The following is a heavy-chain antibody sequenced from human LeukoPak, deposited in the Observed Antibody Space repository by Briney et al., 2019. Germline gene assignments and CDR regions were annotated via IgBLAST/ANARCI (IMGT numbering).Heavy chain of an antibody. V-gene: IGHV1-69*01. CDR3: ARGRSWYNFDY. CDR1: GYTFTSYG. CDR2: IIPIFGTA. D-gene: IGHD6-13*01. Sequence: SVKVSCKASGYTFTSYGISWVRQAPGQGLEWMGGIIPIFGTANYAQKFQGRVTITADESTSTAYMELSSLRSEDTAVYYCARGRSWYNFDYWGQGTLVTVSS. J-gene: IGHJ4*02.